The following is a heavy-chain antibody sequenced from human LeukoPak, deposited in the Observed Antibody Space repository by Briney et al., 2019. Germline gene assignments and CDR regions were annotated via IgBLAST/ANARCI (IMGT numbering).Heavy chain of an antibody. CDR3: ARGDNSRDAFDI. CDR1: GGSFSGYY. D-gene: IGHD1-1*01. CDR2: INHSGST. V-gene: IGHV4-34*01. J-gene: IGHJ3*02. Sequence: SEALSLTCAVYGGSFSGYYWSWIRQPPGKGLEWIGEINHSGSTNYNPSLKSRVTISVDTSKNQFSLKLSSVTAADTAVYYCARGDNSRDAFDIWGQGTMVTVSS.